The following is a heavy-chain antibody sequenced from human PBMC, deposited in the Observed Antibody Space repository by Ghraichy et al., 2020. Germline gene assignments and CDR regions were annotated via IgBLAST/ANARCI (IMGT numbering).Heavy chain of an antibody. J-gene: IGHJ4*02. CDR1: GYTFTGYY. D-gene: IGHD6-19*01. Sequence: ASVKVSCKASGYTFTGYYMHWVRQAPGQGLEWMGWINPNSGGTNYAQKFQGWVTMTRDTSISTAYMELSRLRSDDTAVYYCARGYSSGWARFDYWGQGTLVTVSS. CDR3: ARGYSSGWARFDY. V-gene: IGHV1-2*04. CDR2: INPNSGGT.